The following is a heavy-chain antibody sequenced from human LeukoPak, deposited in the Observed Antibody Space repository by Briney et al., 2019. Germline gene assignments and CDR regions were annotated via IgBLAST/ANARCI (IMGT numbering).Heavy chain of an antibody. D-gene: IGHD3-10*01. V-gene: IGHV4-39*01. CDR1: GGSISSSSYY. J-gene: IGHJ6*03. Sequence: SETLSLTCTVSGGSISSSSYYWGWIRQPPGKGLEWIGSIYYSGSTYYNPSLKSRVTISVDTSKNQFSLKLSSVTAADTAVYYCARHSRGSGSLNYYYYYYMDVWGKGTTVTISS. CDR2: IYYSGST. CDR3: ARHSRGSGSLNYYYYYYMDV.